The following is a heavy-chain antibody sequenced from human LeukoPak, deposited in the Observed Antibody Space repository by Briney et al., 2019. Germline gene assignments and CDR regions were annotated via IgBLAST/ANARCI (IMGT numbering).Heavy chain of an antibody. CDR3: AKPFMVGATGYYYYYMDV. V-gene: IGHV3-23*01. D-gene: IGHD1-26*01. CDR2: ISSNGGST. Sequence: QSGGSLRLSCAASGFTFSRYDMSWVRQAPGKGLEWVSAISSNGGSTHYADSVKGRFTISRDNSKNTLYPQMNSLRAEDTAVYYCAKPFMVGATGYYYYYMDVWGEGTTVTVSS. CDR1: GFTFSRYD. J-gene: IGHJ6*03.